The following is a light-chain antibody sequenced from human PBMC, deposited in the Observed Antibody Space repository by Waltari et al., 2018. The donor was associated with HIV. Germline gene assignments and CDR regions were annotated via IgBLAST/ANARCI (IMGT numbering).Light chain of an antibody. Sequence: QSVMTQPPSASGPPGQRVTISCSGSSSNIGRNSVNWYQQLPGTTPKLLIYRNNQRPSGVPDRFSGSKSGTSASLAISGLRSEDEADYYCAAWDDSLSGSWVFGGGTQVTVL. V-gene: IGLV1-47*01. CDR2: RNN. CDR3: AAWDDSLSGSWV. J-gene: IGLJ3*02. CDR1: SSNIGRNS.